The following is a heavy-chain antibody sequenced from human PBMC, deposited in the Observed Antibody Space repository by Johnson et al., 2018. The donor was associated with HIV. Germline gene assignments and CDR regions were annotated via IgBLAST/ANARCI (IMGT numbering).Heavy chain of an antibody. CDR3: TTDRGGSCHAFDI. J-gene: IGHJ3*02. Sequence: MMLVESGGSVVRPGGSLRLSCAASGFTFSNAWMSWVRQAPGKGLEWVGRIKSKTDGGTTDYAAPVKGRFTISRDDSKNTLYLQMNSLKTEDTAVYYCTTDRGGSCHAFDIWGQGTMVTVSS. CDR1: GFTFSNAW. D-gene: IGHD2-15*01. V-gene: IGHV3-15*01. CDR2: IKSKTDGGTT.